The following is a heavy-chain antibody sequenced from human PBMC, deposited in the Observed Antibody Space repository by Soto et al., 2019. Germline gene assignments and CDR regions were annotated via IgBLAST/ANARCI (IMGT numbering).Heavy chain of an antibody. Sequence: SETLSLTCSVSGGSINSGDYSWNWIRQPPGKGLEWIGYIYPTESTYYNPSLSRVTISLDTSQNQFSLKMTSVTAADTAVYYCARGYNGPFHIWGQGLMVTVSS. CDR3: ARGYNGPFHI. CDR2: IYPTEST. J-gene: IGHJ3*02. CDR1: GGSINSGDYS. V-gene: IGHV4-30-2*01. D-gene: IGHD1-20*01.